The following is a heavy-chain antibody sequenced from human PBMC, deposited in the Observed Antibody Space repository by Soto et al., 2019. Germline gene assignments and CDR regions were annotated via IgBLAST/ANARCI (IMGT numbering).Heavy chain of an antibody. CDR2: IGTAGDP. J-gene: IGHJ4*02. Sequence: HPGGSLRLSCAASGFTFSSYDMHWVRQATGKGLEWVSAIGTAGDPYYPGSVKGRFTISRENAKNSLYLQMNSLRAGDTAVYYCARGGNYYDSSGYSYFDYWGQGTLVTVSS. CDR3: ARGGNYYDSSGYSYFDY. CDR1: GFTFSSYD. D-gene: IGHD3-22*01. V-gene: IGHV3-13*05.